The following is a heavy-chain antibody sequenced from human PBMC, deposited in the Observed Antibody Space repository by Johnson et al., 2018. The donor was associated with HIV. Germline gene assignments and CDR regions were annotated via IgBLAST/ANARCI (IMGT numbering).Heavy chain of an antibody. J-gene: IGHJ3*02. CDR1: GLSVSYGY. CDR2: IYNGGNT. Sequence: VQLVESGGGLIQPGGSLRLSCAASGLSVSYGYMTWVRQAPGKGLEWVSVIYNGGNTYYTDSVKGRFTISRDNSDNTMYLQMNTLRAEDTALYYCARVVTMIVVDGGIEAFDIWGQGTMVTVSS. V-gene: IGHV3-53*01. CDR3: ARVVTMIVVDGGIEAFDI. D-gene: IGHD3-22*01.